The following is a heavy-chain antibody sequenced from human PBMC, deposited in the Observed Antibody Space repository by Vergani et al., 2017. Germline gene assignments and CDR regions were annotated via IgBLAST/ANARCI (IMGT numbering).Heavy chain of an antibody. CDR1: GFTFSTYS. CDR3: ARGIVPAAFDY. CDR2: ISSTSSHI. J-gene: IGHJ4*02. Sequence: EVQLVESGGGVVQPGRSLRLSCAASGFTFSTYSMNWLRQAPGKGLEWVSSISSTSSHISYADSVRGRFTISRDNAKNSLHLQMNSLTAEDTALYYCARGIVPAAFDYWGQGTLVTVSS. D-gene: IGHD2-2*01. V-gene: IGHV3-21*01.